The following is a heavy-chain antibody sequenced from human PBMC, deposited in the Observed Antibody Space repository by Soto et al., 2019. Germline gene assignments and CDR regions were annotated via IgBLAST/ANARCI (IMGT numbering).Heavy chain of an antibody. CDR3: AGDRTPGPEFYYAMDV. D-gene: IGHD2-15*01. Sequence: GGSLRLSCAASGFTFSSYAMSWVRQAPGKGLEWVAVISYDGSNKYYADSVKGRFTISRDKSKNTLYLQMNSLRAEDTALYYCAGDRTPGPEFYYAMDVWGQGTTVTVSS. V-gene: IGHV3-30-3*01. CDR1: GFTFSSYA. J-gene: IGHJ6*02. CDR2: ISYDGSNK.